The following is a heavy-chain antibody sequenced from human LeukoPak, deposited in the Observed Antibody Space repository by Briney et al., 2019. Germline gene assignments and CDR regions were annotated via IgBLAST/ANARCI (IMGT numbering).Heavy chain of an antibody. J-gene: IGHJ3*02. Sequence: GASVKVSCKASGYTSTGYYMHWVRQAPGQGLEWMGWINPNSGGTNYAQKFQGRVTMTRDTSISTAYMELSRLRSDDTAVYYCARDTAYTAMASDDAFDIWGQGTMVTVSS. V-gene: IGHV1-2*02. CDR1: GYTSTGYY. CDR2: INPNSGGT. CDR3: ARDTAYTAMASDDAFDI. D-gene: IGHD5-18*01.